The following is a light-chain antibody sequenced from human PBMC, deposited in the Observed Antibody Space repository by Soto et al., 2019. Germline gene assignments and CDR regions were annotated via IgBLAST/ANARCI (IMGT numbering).Light chain of an antibody. CDR2: KAS. CDR1: QSISSW. V-gene: IGKV1-5*03. Sequence: DIQMTQSPSTLSASVGDRVTITCRASQSISSWLAWYQQKPGKDPKLPIYKASSLESGVPSRFSGSGSGTEFTLTISSLQPDDFATYYCQQYNSYSYTFGQGTKLEIK. J-gene: IGKJ2*01. CDR3: QQYNSYSYT.